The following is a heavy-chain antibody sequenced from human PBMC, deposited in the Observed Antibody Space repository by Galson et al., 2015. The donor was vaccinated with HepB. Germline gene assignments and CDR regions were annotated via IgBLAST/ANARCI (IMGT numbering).Heavy chain of an antibody. J-gene: IGHJ4*02. D-gene: IGHD6-19*01. CDR1: GYTFTGYY. CDR3: ARRVCSSGCKTSFDY. CDR2: INPNSGGT. Sequence: SVKVSCKASGYTFTGYYMHWVRQAPGQGLEWMGWINPNSGGTNYAQKFQGWVTMTRDTSISTAYMELSRLRSDDTAVYYCARRVCSSGCKTSFDYWGQGTLVTVSS. V-gene: IGHV1-2*04.